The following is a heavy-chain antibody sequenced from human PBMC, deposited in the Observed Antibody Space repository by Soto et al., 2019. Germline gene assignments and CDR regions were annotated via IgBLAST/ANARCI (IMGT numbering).Heavy chain of an antibody. D-gene: IGHD2-15*01. V-gene: IGHV4-34*01. CDR3: ARGGRGYCSGGSCYPTYYFDY. J-gene: IGHJ4*02. CDR1: GGSFSGYY. Sequence: ETLSLTCAVYGGSFSGYYWSWIRQPPGKGLEWIGEINHSGSTNYNPSLKSRVTISVDTSKNQFSLKLSSVTAADTAVYYCARGGRGYCSGGSCYPTYYFDYWGQGTLVTVSS. CDR2: INHSGST.